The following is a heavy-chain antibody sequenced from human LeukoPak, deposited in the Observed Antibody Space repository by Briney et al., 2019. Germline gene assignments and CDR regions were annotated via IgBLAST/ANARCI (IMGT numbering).Heavy chain of an antibody. CDR1: GGSFSGYY. Sequence: ETLSLTCAVYGGSFSGYYWSWIRQAPGKGLEWVGRIKSKRGGGTTDYAAPVKGRFTISRDDSKNTLYLQMDSLKTEDTAIYYCVHDGDYEGRFDSWGQGTLVTVSS. CDR2: IKSKRGGGTT. V-gene: IGHV3-15*07. J-gene: IGHJ4*02. CDR3: VHDGDYEGRFDS. D-gene: IGHD4-17*01.